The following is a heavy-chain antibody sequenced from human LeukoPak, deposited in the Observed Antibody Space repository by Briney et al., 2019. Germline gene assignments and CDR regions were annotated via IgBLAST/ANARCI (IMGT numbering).Heavy chain of an antibody. CDR3: AVSLTTGGYYGMDV. CDR2: FDPEDGET. CDR1: GYTLTELS. J-gene: IGHJ6*02. V-gene: IGHV1-24*01. Sequence: GASVKVSCKVSGYTLTELSLYWVRQAPGKGLEWMGRFDPEDGETIYARKFQGRVTMTEDTSTDTAYMELSSLRSEDTAVYFCAVSLTTGGYYGMDVWGQGTTVTVSS. D-gene: IGHD1-1*01.